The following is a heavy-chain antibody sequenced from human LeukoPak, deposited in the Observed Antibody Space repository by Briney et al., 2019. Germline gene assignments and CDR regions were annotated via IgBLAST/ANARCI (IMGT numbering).Heavy chain of an antibody. CDR1: GYTFTSYA. Sequence: ASVTVSCTASGYTFTSYAMNWVRQAPGQGLEWMGWINTNTGNPTYAQGFTGRFVFSLDTSVSTAYLQISSLKAEDTAVYYCARGGGSYHYYYFDYWGQGTLVTVSS. CDR2: INTNTGNP. D-gene: IGHD1-26*01. V-gene: IGHV7-4-1*02. J-gene: IGHJ4*02. CDR3: ARGGGSYHYYYFDY.